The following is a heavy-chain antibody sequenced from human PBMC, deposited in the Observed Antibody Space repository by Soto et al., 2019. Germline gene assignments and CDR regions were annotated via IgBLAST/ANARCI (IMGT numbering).Heavy chain of an antibody. V-gene: IGHV1-18*01. CDR2: INTDKGKT. J-gene: IGHJ4*02. D-gene: IGHD6-19*01. CDR1: GYTFTNYG. Sequence: ASVKVSCKTSGYTFTNYGINWVRQAPGQGLEWMGWINTDKGKTTYAQKYQGRVTMTTDTSTSTAYMELSSLRSEDTAVYYCARAVAVAADFDYWGQGTLVTVSS. CDR3: ARAVAVAADFDY.